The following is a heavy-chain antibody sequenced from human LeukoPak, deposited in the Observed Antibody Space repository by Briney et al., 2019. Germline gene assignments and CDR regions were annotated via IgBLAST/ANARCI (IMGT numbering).Heavy chain of an antibody. D-gene: IGHD6-19*01. CDR2: ISYDGSNK. Sequence: PGGSLRLSCAASGFTFSSYAMHWVRQAPGKGLEGVAVISYDGSNKYYADSVKGRFTISRDNPKNPLYLQMNSLRAEDTAVYYCARASRLSGWYSFSYWGQGTLVTVSS. CDR1: GFTFSSYA. V-gene: IGHV3-30-3*01. CDR3: ARASRLSGWYSFSY. J-gene: IGHJ4*02.